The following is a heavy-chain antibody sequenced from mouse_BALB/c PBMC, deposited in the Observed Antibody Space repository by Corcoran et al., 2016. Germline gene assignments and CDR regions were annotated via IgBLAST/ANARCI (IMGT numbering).Heavy chain of an antibody. J-gene: IGHJ4*01. Sequence: LVKTGASVKISCKASGYSFTGYYMHWVKQSHGKSLEWSGYISCYNGATSYNQKFKGKATFTVDTSSSTAYMQFNSLTSEDSAVYYCAREGLGLHYYAMDYWGQGTSVTVSS. CDR3: AREGLGLHYYAMDY. V-gene: IGHV1S34*01. CDR1: GYSFTGYY. CDR2: ISCYNGAT. D-gene: IGHD4-1*01.